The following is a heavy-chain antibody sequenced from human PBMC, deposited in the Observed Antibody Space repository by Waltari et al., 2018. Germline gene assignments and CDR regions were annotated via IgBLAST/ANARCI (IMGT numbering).Heavy chain of an antibody. CDR3: ARFKIVVAGTFPDY. D-gene: IGHD6-19*01. Sequence: QVQLVESGGGLVKPGGSLRLSCAASGFTFSDYYMSWIRQAPGKGLECVSYISSRGGTIYYADSVKGRFTISRYNAKNSLYLQMNSLRAEDTALYYCARFKIVVAGTFPDYWGQGTLVTVSS. CDR2: ISSRGGTI. J-gene: IGHJ4*02. CDR1: GFTFSDYY. V-gene: IGHV3-11*01.